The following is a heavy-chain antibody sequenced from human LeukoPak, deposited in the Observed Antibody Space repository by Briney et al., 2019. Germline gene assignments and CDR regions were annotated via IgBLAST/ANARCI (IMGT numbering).Heavy chain of an antibody. Sequence: GGSLRLSCAASGFTFSNYGMYWVRQAPGKGLEWVAFIRFDGSNKYYADSVKGRFTISRDNSKNTLSMQMNSLRAEDTAVYYCARDMAKPSLRSYFDYWGEGTLVTVSS. CDR2: IRFDGSNK. CDR3: ARDMAKPSLRSYFDY. D-gene: IGHD3-10*01. V-gene: IGHV3-30*02. J-gene: IGHJ4*02. CDR1: GFTFSNYG.